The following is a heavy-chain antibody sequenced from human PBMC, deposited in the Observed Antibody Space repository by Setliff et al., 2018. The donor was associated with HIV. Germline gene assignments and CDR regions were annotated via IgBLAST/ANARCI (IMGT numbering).Heavy chain of an antibody. J-gene: IGHJ6*03. D-gene: IGHD6-6*01. V-gene: IGHV4-61*09. Sequence: SETLSLTCTVSGGSISSGHYYWSWIRQPAGKGLEWIGHIYSSGSTNYNPSLKSRVTISVDTSNNQFSLKLSSVTAADTAVYYCARGGGTSSPIDYHYYIDVWGKGTTVTVSS. CDR3: ARGGGTSSPIDYHYYIDV. CDR2: IYSSGST. CDR1: GGSISSGHYY.